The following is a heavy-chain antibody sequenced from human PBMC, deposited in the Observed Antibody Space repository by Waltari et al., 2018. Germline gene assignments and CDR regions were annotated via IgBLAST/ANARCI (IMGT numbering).Heavy chain of an antibody. Sequence: EVQLVESGGGLVQHGRSLGLSCQAYGFTFGYYAMSWVRQAPGKGLEWVGFIRSKAYGGTTEYAASVKGRFTISRDDSKSIAYLQMNSLKTEDTAVYYCTSLSGSDYWGQGTLVTVSS. CDR2: IRSKAYGGTT. CDR1: GFTFGYYA. CDR3: TSLSGSDY. V-gene: IGHV3-49*04. J-gene: IGHJ4*02. D-gene: IGHD2-15*01.